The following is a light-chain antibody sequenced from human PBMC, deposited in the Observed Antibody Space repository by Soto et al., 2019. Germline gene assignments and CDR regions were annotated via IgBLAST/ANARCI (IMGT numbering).Light chain of an antibody. Sequence: QSALTQPRSESGYPGQSVTISCTGTSSDVGGYNYVSWYQQHPGKAPKLMIYDVSKRPSGVPDRFSGSKSGNTASLTISGLQAEDQADYYCCSYAGSYTLMVFGGGTKLTVL. V-gene: IGLV2-11*01. J-gene: IGLJ2*01. CDR2: DVS. CDR1: SSDVGGYNY. CDR3: CSYAGSYTLMV.